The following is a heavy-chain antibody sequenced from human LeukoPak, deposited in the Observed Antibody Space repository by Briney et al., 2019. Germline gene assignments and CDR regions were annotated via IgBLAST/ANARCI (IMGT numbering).Heavy chain of an antibody. CDR2: IYYSGST. CDR3: PRVVVYSSSWYWFDP. J-gene: IGHJ5*02. CDR1: GGSISSGDYY. V-gene: IGHV4-30-4*01. D-gene: IGHD6-13*01. Sequence: SQALSLTCTVSGGSISSGDYYWSWIRQPPGKGLEWIGYIYYSGSTYYNPSLKSRVTISVDTSKNQFSLKLSSVTAADTAVYYCPRVVVYSSSWYWFDPWGQGTLVTVSS.